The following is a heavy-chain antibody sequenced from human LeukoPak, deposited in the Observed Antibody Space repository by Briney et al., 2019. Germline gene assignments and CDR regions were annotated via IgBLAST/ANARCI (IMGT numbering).Heavy chain of an antibody. CDR2: IYYSGST. D-gene: IGHD1-26*01. CDR3: ARGSTSGSYHPVLDY. V-gene: IGHV4-59*01. Sequence: PSETLSLTCTVSGGSISSYYWSWIRQPPGKGLEWIGYIYYSGSTNYNPSLKSRVTISVDTSKNQFSLKLSSVTAADTAVYYCARGSTSGSYHPVLDYWGQGTLVTVSS. CDR1: GGSISSYY. J-gene: IGHJ4*02.